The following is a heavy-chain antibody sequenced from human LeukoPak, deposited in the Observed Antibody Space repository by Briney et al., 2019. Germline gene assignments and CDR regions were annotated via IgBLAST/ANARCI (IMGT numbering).Heavy chain of an antibody. V-gene: IGHV1-2*06. CDR1: GYTFTGYY. D-gene: IGHD6-19*01. CDR3: ARVKQWLGGVDY. J-gene: IGHJ4*02. CDR2: INPNSGGT. Sequence: ASVKVSCKASGYTFTGYYMHWVRQAPGQGLEWMGRINPNSGGTNYAQKFQGRVIMTRDTSISTAYMELSRLRSDDTAVYYCARVKQWLGGVDYWGQGTLVTVSS.